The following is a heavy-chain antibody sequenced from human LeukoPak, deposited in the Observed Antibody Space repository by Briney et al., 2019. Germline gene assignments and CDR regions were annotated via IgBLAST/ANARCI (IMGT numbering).Heavy chain of an antibody. CDR2: IYYIGTT. CDR3: ARLPRYGGYDHFNY. Sequence: PSETLSLTCTVSGGSIGTYYWSWIRQPPGKRLDWMGYIYYIGTTTYNPSLKSRVTISVDTSKNKFSLKLTSVTAADTAVYYCARLPRYGGYDHFNYWGQGILVIVSS. J-gene: IGHJ4*02. D-gene: IGHD5-12*01. V-gene: IGHV4-59*12. CDR1: GGSIGTYY.